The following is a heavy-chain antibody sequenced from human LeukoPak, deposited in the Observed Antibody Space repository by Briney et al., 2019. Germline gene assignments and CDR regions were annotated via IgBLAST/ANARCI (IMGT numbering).Heavy chain of an antibody. V-gene: IGHV4-39*07. CDR3: ATTTIRLGY. J-gene: IGHJ4*02. CDR2: IYYSGTT. Sequence: SETLSLTCTVSGGSMSSSSYYWGWIRQPPGKGLEWIGSIYYSGTTYYNPSLKSRVTISVDTSKNQFSLKLSSVTAADTAVYYCATTTIRLGYWGQGALVTVSS. D-gene: IGHD1-26*01. CDR1: GGSMSSSSYY.